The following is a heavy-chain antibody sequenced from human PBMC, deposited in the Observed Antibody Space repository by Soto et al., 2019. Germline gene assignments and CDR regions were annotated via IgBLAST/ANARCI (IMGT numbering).Heavy chain of an antibody. CDR1: GFTFSNAW. CDR2: IKSKTDGGTT. CDR3: TTDSLVLRFLECAFDR. J-gene: IGHJ5*02. D-gene: IGHD3-3*01. V-gene: IGHV3-15*01. Sequence: EVQLVESGGGLVKPGGSLRLSCAASGFTFSNAWMSWVRQAPGKGLEWVGRIKSKTDGGTTDYAAPVKGRFTISRDDSKNTLYLQMNSLKTEDTAVYYCTTDSLVLRFLECAFDRWGQGTLVTVSS.